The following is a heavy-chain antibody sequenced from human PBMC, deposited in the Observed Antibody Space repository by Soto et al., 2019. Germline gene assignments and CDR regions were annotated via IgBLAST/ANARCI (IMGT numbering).Heavy chain of an antibody. CDR3: ARYSSPSGSLSN. Sequence: LRLSCAASGFTFSSYAMHWVRQAPGKGLEWVAVISYDGSNKYYADSVKGRFTISRDNSKNTLYLQMNSLRAEDTAVYYCARYSSPSGSLSNWGQGTLVTVSS. CDR2: ISYDGSNK. V-gene: IGHV3-30-3*01. J-gene: IGHJ4*02. CDR1: GFTFSSYA. D-gene: IGHD6-13*01.